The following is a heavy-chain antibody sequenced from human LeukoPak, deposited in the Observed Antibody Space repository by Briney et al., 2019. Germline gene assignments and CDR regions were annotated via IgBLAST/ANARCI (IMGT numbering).Heavy chain of an antibody. CDR2: IRYDGSNK. J-gene: IGHJ5*02. Sequence: GGSLRLSCAASGFTFSSYGMHWVRQAPGKGLEWVAFIRYDGSNKYYADSVKGRFTISRDNSKNTLYLQMNSLRAEDTAVYYCAKASLPAAVNWFDPWGQGTLVTVSS. CDR1: GFTFSSYG. D-gene: IGHD2-2*01. CDR3: AKASLPAAVNWFDP. V-gene: IGHV3-30*02.